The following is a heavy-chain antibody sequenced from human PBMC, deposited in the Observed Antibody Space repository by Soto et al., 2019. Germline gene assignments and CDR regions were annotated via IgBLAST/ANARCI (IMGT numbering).Heavy chain of an antibody. CDR3: AYLPCSGGSCYWFSFSGMDV. D-gene: IGHD2-15*01. V-gene: IGHV2-5*02. CDR2: IYWDDDK. Sequence: QITLKESGPTLVKPTQTLTLTCTFSGFSLSTSGVGVAWIRPPPGKALEWLALIYWDDDKRYRPSLESRLTITKDHSQHQVVLTMTNMDSVDTDTYYCAYLPCSGGSCYWFSFSGMDVWGQGTTVTVSS. CDR1: GFSLSTSGVG. J-gene: IGHJ6*02.